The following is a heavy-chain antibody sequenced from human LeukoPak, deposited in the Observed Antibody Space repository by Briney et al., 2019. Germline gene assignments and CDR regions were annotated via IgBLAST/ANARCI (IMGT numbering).Heavy chain of an antibody. CDR1: GFTFSNAW. V-gene: IGHV3-15*01. J-gene: IGHJ3*02. Sequence: GGSLRLSCAASGFTFSNAWMSWVRQAPGKGLEWVGRIKDKTDGGTTDYAAPVKGRFTISRDDSKNTLYLQMNSLKTEDTAVYYCTTDIVVVPAALDAFDIWGQGTMVTVSS. CDR3: TTDIVVVPAALDAFDI. CDR2: IKDKTDGGTT. D-gene: IGHD2-2*01.